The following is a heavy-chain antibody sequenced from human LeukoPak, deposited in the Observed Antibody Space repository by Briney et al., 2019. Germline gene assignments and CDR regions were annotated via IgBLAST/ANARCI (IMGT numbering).Heavy chain of an antibody. D-gene: IGHD5-18*01. CDR2: IKQDGSEK. CDR1: GFTFSSDW. J-gene: IGHJ4*02. V-gene: IGHV3-7*01. Sequence: PGGSLRLSCAASGFTFSSDWMSWVRQAPGKGLEWVANIKQDGSEKYYVDSVKGRFTISRDNAKNSLYLQMNSLRAEDTAVYYCARWTAMVVGYWGQGTLVTVSS. CDR3: ARWTAMVVGY.